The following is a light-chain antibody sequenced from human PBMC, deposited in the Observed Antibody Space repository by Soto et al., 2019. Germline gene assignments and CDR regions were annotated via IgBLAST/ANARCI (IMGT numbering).Light chain of an antibody. CDR3: QVWDSSSDPWV. CDR2: DDR. J-gene: IGLJ3*02. CDR1: NIGRKS. V-gene: IGLV3-21*02. Sequence: SYELTQPPSVSVAPGQTATITCGGNNIGRKSVHWYQQKPGQAPVLVVHDDRDRPSGIPERFSGSNSGNAATLTISRVEAGDEADYYCQVWDSSSDPWVFGGGTKVTVL.